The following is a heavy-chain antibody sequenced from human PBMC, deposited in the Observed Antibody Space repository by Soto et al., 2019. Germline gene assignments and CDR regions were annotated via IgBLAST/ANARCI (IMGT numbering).Heavy chain of an antibody. J-gene: IGHJ4*02. Sequence: GGSLRLSCAASSFTFTSYDLHGVRQAPGKGLEWVAFISSDGTKKYYADSVKGRFTISRDNAKNSLYLQMNSLRDEDTAVYYCARDRGYTYGFDFWGQGALVTVSS. CDR2: ISSDGTKK. D-gene: IGHD5-18*01. CDR3: ARDRGYTYGFDF. CDR1: SFTFTSYD. V-gene: IGHV3-30*03.